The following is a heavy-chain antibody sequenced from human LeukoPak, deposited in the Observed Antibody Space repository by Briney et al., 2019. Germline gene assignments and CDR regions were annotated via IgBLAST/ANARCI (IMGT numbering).Heavy chain of an antibody. J-gene: IGHJ3*02. CDR3: ARDGVRWELPSAFDI. D-gene: IGHD1-26*01. Sequence: ASVKVSCKASGYTLTELSMHWVRQAPGKGLEWMGGFDPEDGETIYAQKFQGRVTMTEDTSTDTAYMELSSLRSEDTAVYYCARDGVRWELPSAFDIWGQGTMVTVSS. V-gene: IGHV1-24*01. CDR2: FDPEDGET. CDR1: GYTLTELS.